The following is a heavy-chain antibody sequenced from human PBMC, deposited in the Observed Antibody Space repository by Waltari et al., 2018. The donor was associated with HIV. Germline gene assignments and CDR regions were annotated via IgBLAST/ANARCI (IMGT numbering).Heavy chain of an antibody. CDR2: ISHFGAT. V-gene: IGHV4-38-2*02. CDR1: GSSTISAYN. J-gene: IGHJ4*02. D-gene: IGHD4-17*01. Sequence: QVQLQESGSGLVRPSETLSVSCAVSGSSTISAYNWGWIRLPPGKGLDGIGSISHFGATYYSPSLKSRVTISLDTSNNQFTLTLNSVTAADTAVYYWARDPALTRVTGYDFWGQGILVTVSS. CDR3: ARDPALTRVTGYDF.